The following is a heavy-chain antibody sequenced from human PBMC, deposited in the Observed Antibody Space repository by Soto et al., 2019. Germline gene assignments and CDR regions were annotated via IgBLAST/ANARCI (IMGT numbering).Heavy chain of an antibody. D-gene: IGHD5-12*01. CDR2: IYPGDSDT. Sequence: PGESMKISCKVSGYSFTSYWIGWVRQMHGKGLEWMGIIYPGDSDTRYSPSFQGQVTISADKSISTAYLQWSSLKASDTAMYYCARQQVAWDYYYMDVWGKGSTVTVSS. J-gene: IGHJ6*03. CDR3: ARQQVAWDYYYMDV. CDR1: GYSFTSYW. V-gene: IGHV5-51*01.